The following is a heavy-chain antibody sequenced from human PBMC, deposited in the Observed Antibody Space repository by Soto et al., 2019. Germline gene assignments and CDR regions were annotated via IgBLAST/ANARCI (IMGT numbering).Heavy chain of an antibody. Sequence: HPGGSLRLSCAASGFTFSSYRMSWVRQAPGMGLVCISRINIDGSSATYADSVEGRFTISRDNAKNTLFLQMNSLSAEDTAIYYCTRGNSLDVWGQGTTVTVSS. CDR2: INIDGSSA. J-gene: IGHJ6*02. V-gene: IGHV3-74*01. CDR1: GFTFSSYR. CDR3: TRGNSLDV. D-gene: IGHD4-4*01.